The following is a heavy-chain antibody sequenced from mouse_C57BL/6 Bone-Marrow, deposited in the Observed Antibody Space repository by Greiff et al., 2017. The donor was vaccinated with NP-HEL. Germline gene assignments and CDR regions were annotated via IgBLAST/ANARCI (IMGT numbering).Heavy chain of an antibody. Sequence: QVQLKQPGAELVRPGTSVKLSCKASGYTFTSYWMHWVKQRPGQGLEWIGVIDPSDSYTNYNQKFKGKATLTVDTSSSTAYMQLSSLTSEDSAVYYCARKGSYYYGSSYLFAYWGQGTLVTVSA. D-gene: IGHD1-1*01. CDR2: IDPSDSYT. V-gene: IGHV1-59*01. CDR3: ARKGSYYYGSSYLFAY. CDR1: GYTFTSYW. J-gene: IGHJ3*01.